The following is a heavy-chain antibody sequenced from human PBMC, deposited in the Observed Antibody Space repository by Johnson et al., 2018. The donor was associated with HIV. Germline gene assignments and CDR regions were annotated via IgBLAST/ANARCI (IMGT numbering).Heavy chain of an antibody. CDR2: IWYDGSNK. J-gene: IGHJ3*02. CDR1: GFTFSNYG. V-gene: IGHV3-33*08. Sequence: QVQLVESGGGVVRPGRSLRLSCAASGFTFSNYGMHWVRQAPGKGLEWVAVIWYDGSNKYYADSVKGRFTISRDNSKNTLYLQMNSLRAEDTAVDYCARGSLSGSPDIWGQGTMVTVSS. CDR3: ARGSLSGSPDI. D-gene: IGHD1-26*01.